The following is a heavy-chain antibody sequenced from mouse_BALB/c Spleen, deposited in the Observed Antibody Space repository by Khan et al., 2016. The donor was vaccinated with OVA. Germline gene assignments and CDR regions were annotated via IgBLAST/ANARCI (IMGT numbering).Heavy chain of an antibody. CDR3: SRVGPYHGNYVACFAY. D-gene: IGHD2-10*01. Sequence: QVRLQQSGAELARPGASVKMSCKASGYTFTSYTIHWVKQRPGQGLEWIGYINPTNIYTNYNQKFRDKATLTADKSSRTAYMQLSSLTSEDSAVYYCSRVGPYHGNYVACFAYWGQGTLVTVSA. V-gene: IGHV1-4*01. J-gene: IGHJ3*01. CDR2: INPTNIYT. CDR1: GYTFTSYT.